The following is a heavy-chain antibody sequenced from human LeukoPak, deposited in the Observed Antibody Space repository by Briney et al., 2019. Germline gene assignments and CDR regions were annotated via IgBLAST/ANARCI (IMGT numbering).Heavy chain of an antibody. D-gene: IGHD2-2*02. J-gene: IGHJ4*02. CDR1: GYTFTSYY. CDR2: INPSGGST. V-gene: IGHV1-46*01. CDR3: ARELDCSSTSCYRRLLVSGY. Sequence: ASVKVSCKASGYTFTSYYMHWVRQAPGQGLEWMGIINPSGGSTSYAQKFQGRVTMTRDTSTSTVYMELSSLRSEDTAVYYCARELDCSSTSCYRRLLVSGYWGQGTLVTVSS.